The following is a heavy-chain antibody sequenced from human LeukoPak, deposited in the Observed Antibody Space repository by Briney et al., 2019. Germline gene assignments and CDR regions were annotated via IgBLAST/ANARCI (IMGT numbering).Heavy chain of an antibody. CDR1: GSTLTELS. CDR2: FDPEDGET. CDR3: ATVGGYVWGTFDY. Sequence: GASGKVSCKVSGSTLTELSMHWGGQAPGKGLEGRGGFDPEDGETIYAQKFQGRVTMTEDTSTDTAYMELSSLRSEDTAVYYCATVGGYVWGTFDYWGQGTLVTVSS. D-gene: IGHD3-16*01. V-gene: IGHV1-24*01. J-gene: IGHJ4*02.